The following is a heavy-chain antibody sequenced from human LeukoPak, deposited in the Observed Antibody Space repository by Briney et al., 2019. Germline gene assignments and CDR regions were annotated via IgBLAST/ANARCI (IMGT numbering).Heavy chain of an antibody. V-gene: IGHV5-51*01. CDR1: GYRFTSYW. Sequence: GASLKISCKGSGYRFTSYWIGWVRQMPGKGLEWMGIIYPGDSDTRYSPSFQGQVTFSADKSISHAYLQWSSLKASDTAMYYCARQYSSGWSDYWGQGTLVTVSS. CDR3: ARQYSSGWSDY. J-gene: IGHJ4*02. CDR2: IYPGDSDT. D-gene: IGHD6-19*01.